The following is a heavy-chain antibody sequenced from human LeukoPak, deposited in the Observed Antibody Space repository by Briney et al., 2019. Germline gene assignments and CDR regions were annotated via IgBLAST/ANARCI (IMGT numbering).Heavy chain of an antibody. CDR3: ARIKRPWSGYFDY. V-gene: IGHV4-61*02. CDR1: GASINSGTYY. D-gene: IGHD3-3*01. CDR2: IYSSGST. Sequence: SETLSLTCTVSGASINSGTYYWTWIRQPAGKGLEWIGRIYSSGSTDYNPSLKSRVTISVDTSKNQFSLKLSSVTAADTAVYYCARIKRPWSGYFDYWGQGTLVTVSS. J-gene: IGHJ4*02.